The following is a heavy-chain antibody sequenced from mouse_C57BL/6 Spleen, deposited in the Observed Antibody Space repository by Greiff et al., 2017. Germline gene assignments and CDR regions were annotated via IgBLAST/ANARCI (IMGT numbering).Heavy chain of an antibody. D-gene: IGHD3-1*01. CDR3: ARRKLGLDY. Sequence: QVQLQQPGAELVEPGASVKLSCKASGYTFTSYWMQWVKQRPGQGLEWIGEIDPSDSYTNYNQKFKGKATLTVDTSSSTAYMQLSSLTSEDSAVYYCARRKLGLDYWGQGTTLTVSS. CDR1: GYTFTSYW. V-gene: IGHV1-50*01. J-gene: IGHJ2*01. CDR2: IDPSDSYT.